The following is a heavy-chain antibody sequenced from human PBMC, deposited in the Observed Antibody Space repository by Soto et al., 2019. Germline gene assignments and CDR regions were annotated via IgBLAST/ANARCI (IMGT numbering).Heavy chain of an antibody. Sequence: QVQLVQSGAEVKKPGASVKVSCKASGYTFTSYDINCVRQATGQGLEWMGWMNHNSGNTGDAQKLQGIVTMTRNTSISTAHKELGRLTSEDTAVYYCARGDISRYYYYMDVWGKVTTVTVSS. CDR3: ARGDISRYYYYMDV. V-gene: IGHV1-8*01. CDR1: GYTFTSYD. D-gene: IGHD2-15*01. CDR2: MNHNSGNT. J-gene: IGHJ6*03.